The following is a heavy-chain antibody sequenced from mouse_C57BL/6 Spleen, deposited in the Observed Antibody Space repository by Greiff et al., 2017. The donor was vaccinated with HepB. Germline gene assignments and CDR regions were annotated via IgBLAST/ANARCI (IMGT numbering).Heavy chain of an antibody. V-gene: IGHV5-16*01. CDR1: GFTFSDYY. CDR3: AQIEDGSSPAWFAY. D-gene: IGHD1-1*01. CDR2: INYDGSST. Sequence: EVQVVESEGGLVQPGSSMKLSCTASGFTFSDYYMAWVRQVPEKGLEWVANINYDGSSTYYLDSLKSRFIISRDNAKNILYLQMSSLKSEDTATYYCAQIEDGSSPAWFAYWGQGTLVTVSA. J-gene: IGHJ3*01.